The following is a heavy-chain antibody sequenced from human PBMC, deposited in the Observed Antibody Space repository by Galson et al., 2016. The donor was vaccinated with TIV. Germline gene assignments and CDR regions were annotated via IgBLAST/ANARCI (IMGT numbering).Heavy chain of an antibody. CDR2: INAGNSNT. Sequence: SVKVSCKASGYTFAIYAMHWVRQAPGQGLEWMGCINAGNSNTKYSQKFQGRLTITRDTFARTAYMELSSLTSADTAVYYCARPPYCGGDCYKYDRWGQGTLVTVSS. CDR3: ARPPYCGGDCYKYDR. CDR1: GYTFAIYA. V-gene: IGHV1-3*01. J-gene: IGHJ4*02. D-gene: IGHD2-21*01.